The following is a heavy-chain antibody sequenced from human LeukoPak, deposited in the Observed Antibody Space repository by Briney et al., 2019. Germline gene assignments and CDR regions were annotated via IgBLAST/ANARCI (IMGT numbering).Heavy chain of an antibody. CDR2: ISSSGNYI. V-gene: IGHV3-21*01. CDR3: ARDSIQQQLVLEDRGYPYYFEH. J-gene: IGHJ4*02. CDR1: RFTFSSYS. Sequence: GGSLRLSCAASRFTFSSYSMNWVRQAPGKGLEWGSSISSSGNYIYYADSVKGRFTISRDNAKNSLYLQMNSLRAEDTAVYYCARDSIQQQLVLEDRGYPYYFEHWGQGTLVTVSS. D-gene: IGHD6-13*01.